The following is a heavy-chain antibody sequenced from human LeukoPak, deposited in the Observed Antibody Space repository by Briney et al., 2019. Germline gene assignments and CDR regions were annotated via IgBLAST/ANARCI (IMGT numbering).Heavy chain of an antibody. CDR1: GGSMSSYY. V-gene: IGHV4-59*01. CDR2: IYYSGST. J-gene: IGHJ4*02. Sequence: PSETLSLTCTVSGGSMSSYYWSWIRQPPGKGLEWIGYIYYSGSTNYNPSLKSRVTISVDTSKNQFSLRLSSVIAADTAVYYCARYYDSTGSFDYWGQGTLVTVSS. D-gene: IGHD3-22*01. CDR3: ARYYDSTGSFDY.